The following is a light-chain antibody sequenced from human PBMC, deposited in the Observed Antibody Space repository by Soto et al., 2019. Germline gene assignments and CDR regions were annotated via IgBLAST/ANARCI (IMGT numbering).Light chain of an antibody. CDR2: GSS. CDR1: QSVSNNY. V-gene: IGKV3-20*01. J-gene: IGKJ2*01. Sequence: EVVLTQSPGTLSLSPGERATLSCRASQSVSNNYFAWYQQKPGKAPRRLIFGSSDSATGIPDRFSGGGSGTHFTLTISRLEPEDVAVYYWQQYGSSPPYTIGQGTKLEIK. CDR3: QQYGSSPPYT.